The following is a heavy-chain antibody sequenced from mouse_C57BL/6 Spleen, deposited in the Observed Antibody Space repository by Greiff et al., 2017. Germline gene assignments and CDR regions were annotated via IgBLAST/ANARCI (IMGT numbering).Heavy chain of an antibody. CDR3: AREEGYDRAMDY. D-gene: IGHD2-2*01. J-gene: IGHJ4*01. V-gene: IGHV5-17*01. CDR2: ISSGSSTI. CDR1: GFTFSDYG. Sequence: EVMLVESGGGLVKPGGSLKLSCAASGFTFSDYGMHWVRQAPEKGLEWVAYISSGSSTIYYADTVKGRFTISRDNAKNTLFLQMTSLRSEDTAMYYCAREEGYDRAMDYWGQGTSVTVSS.